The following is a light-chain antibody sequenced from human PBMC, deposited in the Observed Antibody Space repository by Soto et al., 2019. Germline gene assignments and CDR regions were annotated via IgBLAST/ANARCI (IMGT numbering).Light chain of an antibody. Sequence: DIRMTQSPSTLSASVGDEVSITCRASQSIGSWLAWYQQKPGKAPKLLIYEASTLEGGVPSRFSGSGSGTEFTLTISSLQPDDVATYYCQQYGNYNPTFGQGAKLEI. J-gene: IGKJ2*01. CDR3: QQYGNYNPT. V-gene: IGKV1-5*03. CDR2: EAS. CDR1: QSIGSW.